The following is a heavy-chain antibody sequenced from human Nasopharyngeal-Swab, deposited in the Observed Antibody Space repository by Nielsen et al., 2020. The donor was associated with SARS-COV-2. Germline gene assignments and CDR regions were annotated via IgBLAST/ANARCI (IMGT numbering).Heavy chain of an antibody. V-gene: IGHV3-33*01. D-gene: IGHD4-23*01. J-gene: IGHJ4*02. Sequence: GESLKISCAASGFSFSTYGMHWVRQAPGKGPEWVAVLRHDGSNVGYADSVKGRFSISRDNSKNTLYLQMNSLRAEDTAMYYCARDLVRVWSYVGTLDYWGQGTLVTVSS. CDR3: ARDLVRVWSYVGTLDY. CDR1: GFSFSTYG. CDR2: LRHDGSNV.